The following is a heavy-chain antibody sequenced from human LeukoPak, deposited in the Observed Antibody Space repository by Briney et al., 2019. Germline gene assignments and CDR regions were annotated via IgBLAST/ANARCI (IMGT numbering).Heavy chain of an antibody. D-gene: IGHD3-16*01. CDR3: ARAPPLTGVFDY. V-gene: IGHV3-21*01. Sequence: GGSLRLSCSASGFSFSSYNMNWVRQAPGKGLEWVSSITSGSSYIYYADSVKGRFTISRDNAKNSLYLQMNSLRAEDTAVYYCARAPPLTGVFDYWGQGTLVTVSS. CDR2: ITSGSSYI. J-gene: IGHJ4*02. CDR1: GFSFSSYN.